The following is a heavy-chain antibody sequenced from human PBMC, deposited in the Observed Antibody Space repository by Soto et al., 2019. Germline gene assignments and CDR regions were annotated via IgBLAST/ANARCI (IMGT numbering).Heavy chain of an antibody. Sequence: SETLSLTGMVSGGSINSRNYYWVWIRQPPGKGLEWIGSMYYSGSTYYNVSLKSRVTISVDTSKSQFFLKLSSVTAADTAVYYCATTTGYWGQGPLVTVS. D-gene: IGHD1-1*01. CDR2: MYYSGST. V-gene: IGHV4-39*01. CDR3: ATTTGY. J-gene: IGHJ4*02. CDR1: GGSINSRNYY.